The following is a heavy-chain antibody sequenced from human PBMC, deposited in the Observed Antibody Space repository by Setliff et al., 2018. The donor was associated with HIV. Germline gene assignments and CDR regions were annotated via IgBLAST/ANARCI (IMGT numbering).Heavy chain of an antibody. CDR3: TRDLTLWFGELYYYYGMDV. CDR2: ISWNSGSI. J-gene: IGHJ6*02. Sequence: GGSLRLSCAASGFIFDDYGMHWVRQAPGKGLEWVSGISWNSGSIGYADSVKGRFTISRDNAKNSLYLQMNSLRVEDTAVYYCTRDLTLWFGELYYYYGMDVWGQGTTVTVSS. D-gene: IGHD3-10*01. CDR1: GFIFDDYG. V-gene: IGHV3-9*01.